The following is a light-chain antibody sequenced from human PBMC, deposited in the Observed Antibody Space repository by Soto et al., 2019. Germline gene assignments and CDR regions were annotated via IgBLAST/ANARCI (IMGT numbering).Light chain of an antibody. CDR1: QSVTSKY. Sequence: EIVLTQSPDTLSLSPGERATLSCRASQSVTSKYLAWYQQKPGQAPRLLIHGASNRATAIPDRFSGSGSGIDFTLTISRLEPEDVALYYCQQYGSSVQFGGGTKVEIK. CDR2: GAS. CDR3: QQYGSSVQ. J-gene: IGKJ4*02. V-gene: IGKV3-20*01.